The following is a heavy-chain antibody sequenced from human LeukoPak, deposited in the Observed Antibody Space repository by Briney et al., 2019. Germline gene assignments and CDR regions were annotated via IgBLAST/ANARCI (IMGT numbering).Heavy chain of an antibody. CDR3: AKEGYYGSGSFDY. D-gene: IGHD3-10*01. Sequence: GGSLRLSCAASGFTFGNYELVWVRQAPGKGLEWLSYISTTASTTYYADSVKGRFTISRDNSKNTLYPQMNSLRVEDTAVYYCAKEGYYGSGSFDYWGQGTLVTVSS. CDR1: GFTFGNYE. J-gene: IGHJ4*02. CDR2: ISTTASTT. V-gene: IGHV3-23*01.